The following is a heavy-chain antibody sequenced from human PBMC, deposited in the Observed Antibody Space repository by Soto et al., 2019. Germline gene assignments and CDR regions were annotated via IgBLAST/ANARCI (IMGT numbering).Heavy chain of an antibody. V-gene: IGHV3-48*01. CDR1: GFTFSSYD. D-gene: IGHD6-19*01. CDR2: ISSSSSTI. CDR3: AGHGGQWLNWFDP. J-gene: IGHJ5*02. Sequence: GGSLRLSCAASGFTFSSYDMNWVRQAPGKGLEWVSYISSSSSTIYYADSVKVRFTISRDNAKNSLYLQMNSLRAEDTAVYYCAGHGGQWLNWFDPWGQGILVTSPQ.